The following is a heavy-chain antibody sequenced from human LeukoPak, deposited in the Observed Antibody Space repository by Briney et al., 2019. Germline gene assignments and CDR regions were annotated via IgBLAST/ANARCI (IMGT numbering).Heavy chain of an antibody. D-gene: IGHD3-3*01. V-gene: IGHV3-23*01. Sequence: GGSLRLPCAASGFTFSTYAMSWVRQAPGKGLEWVSGISGSGGGTYYADSVRGRFTISRDSSKNTLYLQMNSLRAEDTAVYYCAKSPLEWLPYYFDYWGQGTLVTVSS. CDR3: AKSPLEWLPYYFDY. CDR2: ISGSGGGT. CDR1: GFTFSTYA. J-gene: IGHJ4*02.